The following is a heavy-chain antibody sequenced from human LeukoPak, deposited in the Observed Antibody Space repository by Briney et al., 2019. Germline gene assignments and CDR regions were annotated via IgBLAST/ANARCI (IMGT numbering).Heavy chain of an antibody. CDR3: AALYCGGGSCVWFDP. Sequence: SETLSLTCTVSGYSISSDYYWGWIRQPPGKGLEWIGTIYHSGSTYYNPSLKSRFTISVDTSKNQFSLRLSSVTAADTAVYYCAALYCGGGSCVWFDPWGQGTLVTVSS. CDR1: GYSISSDYY. D-gene: IGHD2-15*01. CDR2: IYHSGST. V-gene: IGHV4-38-2*02. J-gene: IGHJ5*02.